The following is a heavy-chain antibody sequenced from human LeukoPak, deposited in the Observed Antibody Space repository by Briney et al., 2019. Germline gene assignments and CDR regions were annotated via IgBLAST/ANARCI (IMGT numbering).Heavy chain of an antibody. D-gene: IGHD3-3*01. Sequence: SXKVSCKASGGTFISYAISWVRQAPGQGLEWMGGIILIFGRGNYAQKFQGRGRITAEEETSTDYMEMRRRRDEDTAVYYCARDYDFWSGYYTSRDYYYYMDVWGKGTTVTVSS. V-gene: IGHV1-69*13. CDR1: GGTFISYA. CDR3: ARDYDFWSGYYTSRDYYYYMDV. J-gene: IGHJ6*03. CDR2: IILIFGRG.